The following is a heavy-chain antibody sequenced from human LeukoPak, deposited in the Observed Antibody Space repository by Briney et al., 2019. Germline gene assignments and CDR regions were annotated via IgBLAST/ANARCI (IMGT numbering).Heavy chain of an antibody. V-gene: IGHV1-2*02. Sequence: ASVKVSCKASGYTFTGYHMHWVRQAPGQGLEWMGWINPNSGGTNYAQKFQGRVTMTRDTSISTAYMELSRLRSDDTAVYYCARDGTSSSWYGGGGDYYYYYGMDVWGQGTTVTVSS. CDR2: INPNSGGT. J-gene: IGHJ6*02. D-gene: IGHD6-13*01. CDR1: GYTFTGYH. CDR3: ARDGTSSSWYGGGGDYYYYYGMDV.